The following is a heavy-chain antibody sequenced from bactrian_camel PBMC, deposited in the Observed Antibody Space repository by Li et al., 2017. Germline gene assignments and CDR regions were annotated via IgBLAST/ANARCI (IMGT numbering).Heavy chain of an antibody. CDR3: AAVAEGRTVEGGVSLWTLFESGY. CDR1: GLVYPFWS. D-gene: IGHD3*01. Sequence: HVQLVESGGGSVQAGGSLTLSCAASGLVYPFWSMAWFRQAPGKEREGVAHIDSRGTTEYLDSVKGRFTVFKGNAGKTLYLQMNSLRPEDTAMYCCAAVAEGRTVEGGVSLWTLFESGYWGQGTQVTVS. V-gene: IGHV3S53*01. J-gene: IGHJ4*01. CDR2: IDSRGTT.